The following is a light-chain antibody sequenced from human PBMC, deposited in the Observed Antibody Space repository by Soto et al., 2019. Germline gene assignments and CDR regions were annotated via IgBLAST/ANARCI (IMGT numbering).Light chain of an antibody. CDR2: GAS. V-gene: IGKV3-20*01. Sequence: EIVLTQSPGTLSLSPGDRVTLSCRASQSMSTSNLAWYQQKPGQAPRLLIYGASTRATGIPDRFSGSGSGTDFTLTISRLDPEDFAVYYCQRYGDSRAFGQGTKVDIK. CDR1: QSMSTSN. CDR3: QRYGDSRA. J-gene: IGKJ1*01.